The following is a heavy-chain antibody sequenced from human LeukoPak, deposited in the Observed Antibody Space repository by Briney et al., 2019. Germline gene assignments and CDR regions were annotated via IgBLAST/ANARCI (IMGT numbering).Heavy chain of an antibody. D-gene: IGHD6-13*01. CDR2: ISSSSSYI. J-gene: IGHJ6*03. V-gene: IGHV3-21*01. Sequence: PGGSLRLSCAASGFTFSSYSMNWVRQAPGKGLEWVSSISSSSSYIYYADSVKGRFTISRDIAKNSLYLQMNSLRAEDTAVYYCARDPSAAGTGYYYYYMDVWGKGTTVTVSS. CDR3: ARDPSAAGTGYYYYYMDV. CDR1: GFTFSSYS.